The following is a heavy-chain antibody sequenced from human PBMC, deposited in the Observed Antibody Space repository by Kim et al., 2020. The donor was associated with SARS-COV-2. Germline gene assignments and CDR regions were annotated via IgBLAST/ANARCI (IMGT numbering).Heavy chain of an antibody. Sequence: GGSLRLSCAASGFTFSRYWMHWVRQAPGKGLVWVSLIDSDGSTTYYADFVKGRFTVSRDNAKNTLYLQMNSLRAEDTAMYYCVRDNYVADYWGQGTLVT. CDR1: GFTFSRYW. CDR3: VRDNYVADY. D-gene: IGHD1-7*01. J-gene: IGHJ4*02. CDR2: IDSDGSTT. V-gene: IGHV3-74*01.